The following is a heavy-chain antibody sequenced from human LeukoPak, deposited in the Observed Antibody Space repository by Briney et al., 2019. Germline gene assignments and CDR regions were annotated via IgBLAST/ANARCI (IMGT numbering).Heavy chain of an antibody. CDR3: ARDPRWYFDL. Sequence: SETLSLTCTVSGGSISSGGYYWSWIRQHPGKGLEWIGYIYYSGSTYYNPSLKSRVTISVDTSKNQFSLKLSSVTAADTAVYYCARDPRWYFDLWGRGTLVTVSS. CDR2: IYYSGST. V-gene: IGHV4-31*03. J-gene: IGHJ2*01. CDR1: GGSISSGGYY.